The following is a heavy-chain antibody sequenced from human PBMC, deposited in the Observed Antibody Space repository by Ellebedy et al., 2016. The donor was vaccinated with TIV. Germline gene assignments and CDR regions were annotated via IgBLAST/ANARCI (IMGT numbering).Heavy chain of an antibody. V-gene: IGHV3-23*01. Sequence: GESLKISCAVSGFTISDSYMSWVRQAPGKGLEWVSSISGSGGNTYYADSVKGRFTISRDNSKDTLYLQVNSLRAEDTAVYYCARDPVGVGPAFDIWGQGTMVTVSS. D-gene: IGHD4-23*01. CDR1: GFTISDSY. CDR3: ARDPVGVGPAFDI. J-gene: IGHJ3*02. CDR2: ISGSGGNT.